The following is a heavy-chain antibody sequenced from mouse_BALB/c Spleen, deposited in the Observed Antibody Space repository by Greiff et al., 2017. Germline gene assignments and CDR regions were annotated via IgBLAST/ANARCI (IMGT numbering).Heavy chain of an antibody. CDR3: ARGGTDWYFDV. CDR2: IDPANGNT. J-gene: IGHJ1*01. V-gene: IGHV14-3*02. CDR1: GFNIKDTY. D-gene: IGHD4-1*01. Sequence: VQLKESGAELVKPGASVKLSCTASGFNIKDTYMHWVKQRPEQGLEWIGRIDPANGNTKYDPKFQGKATITADTSSNTAYLQLSSLTSEDTAVYYCARGGTDWYFDVWGAGTTVTVSS.